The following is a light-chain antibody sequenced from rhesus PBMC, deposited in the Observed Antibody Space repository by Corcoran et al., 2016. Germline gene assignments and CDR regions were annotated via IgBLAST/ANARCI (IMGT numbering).Light chain of an antibody. CDR3: QHYYDNPYS. CDR1: QNIYSN. CDR2: AAS. V-gene: IGKV1S12*01. J-gene: IGKJ2*01. Sequence: DIQMTQSPSALSASVGDRVTISCRASQNIYSNLAWYQQKPGKAPKLLIYAASSLQTGIPSRFSGSGSGTNFTLTISSLQHEDSAAYYCQHYYDNPYSFGQGTKVEIK.